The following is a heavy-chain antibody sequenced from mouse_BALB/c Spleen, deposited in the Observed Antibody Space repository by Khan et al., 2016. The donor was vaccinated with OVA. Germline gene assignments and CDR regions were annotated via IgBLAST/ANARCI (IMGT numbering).Heavy chain of an antibody. CDR2: ISSLAYNL. CDR1: GFTFSDYG. CDR3: ARGCTGWFAY. J-gene: IGHJ3*01. Sequence: EVELVESGGGLVQPGGSRKLSCAASGFTFSDYGMAWIRQGPGKGPEWITFISSLAYNLYYGDTVTGRFTISRQNAKNTLYMEMNSLRSEDTAMYYCARGCTGWFAYWGQGTLVTVSA. V-gene: IGHV5-15*02. D-gene: IGHD3-1*01.